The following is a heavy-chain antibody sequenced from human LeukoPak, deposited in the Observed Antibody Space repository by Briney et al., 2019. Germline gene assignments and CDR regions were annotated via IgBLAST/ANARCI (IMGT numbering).Heavy chain of an antibody. V-gene: IGHV4-30-4*01. J-gene: IGHJ4*02. D-gene: IGHD1-14*01. CDR1: DGSISSGDYY. Sequence: NPSETLSLTCIVSDGSISSGDYYWSWIRQSPGKGLEWIGNIYYSGSTHYNPSPKSRVAISVDTSKNQFSLKLSSVTAADTAVYFCARVLALSFRYYFDYWGQGTLVTVSS. CDR2: IYYSGST. CDR3: ARVLALSFRYYFDY.